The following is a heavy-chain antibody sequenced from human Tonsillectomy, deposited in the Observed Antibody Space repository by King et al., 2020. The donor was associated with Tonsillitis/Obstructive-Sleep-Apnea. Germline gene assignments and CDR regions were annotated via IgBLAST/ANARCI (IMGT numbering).Heavy chain of an antibody. D-gene: IGHD2-15*01. Sequence: VQLVESGGGLVKPGGSLRLSCAASGFTFSSFSMNWVRQAPGKGLEWVSSISSTGSYIYYADSVKGRFTISRDNAKNSLFLQMDSLRPEDTAMYYCARYSDGAFDIWGQGKMVTVSS. CDR3: ARYSDGAFDI. V-gene: IGHV3-21*01. J-gene: IGHJ3*02. CDR2: ISSTGSYI. CDR1: GFTFSSFS.